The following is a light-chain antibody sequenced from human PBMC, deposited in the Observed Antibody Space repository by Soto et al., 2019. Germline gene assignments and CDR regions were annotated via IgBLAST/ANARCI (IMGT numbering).Light chain of an antibody. CDR2: TLS. CDR1: QSLLDSDDGNTY. V-gene: IGKV2-40*01. Sequence: DIVMTQTPLSLPVTPGEPASISCRSSQSLLDSDDGNTYLDWYLQKPGQSPQLLIYTLSYRASXVXAXXSGSGSGTDFTLKISRVEAEDVGVYYCMQRIEFPLTFGGGTKVEIK. J-gene: IGKJ4*01. CDR3: MQRIEFPLT.